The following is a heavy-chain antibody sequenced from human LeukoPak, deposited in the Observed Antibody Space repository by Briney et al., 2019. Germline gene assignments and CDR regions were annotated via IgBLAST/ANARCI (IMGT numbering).Heavy chain of an antibody. D-gene: IGHD1/OR15-1a*01. V-gene: IGHV1-2*02. Sequence: ASVKVSCKASGYTFTGYYMHWVRQAPGQGLEWMGWINPNSGGTNYAQKFQGRVTMTRDTSISTAYMELRSLRSDDTAVYYCARSPITGTSLVGWFDPWGQGTLVTVSS. CDR2: INPNSGGT. CDR3: ARSPITGTSLVGWFDP. CDR1: GYTFTGYY. J-gene: IGHJ5*02.